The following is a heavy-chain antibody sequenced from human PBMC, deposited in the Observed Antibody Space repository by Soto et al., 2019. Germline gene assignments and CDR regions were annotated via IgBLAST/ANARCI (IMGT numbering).Heavy chain of an antibody. CDR2: IYPSGGST. CDR3: ARDFSGPMDY. J-gene: IGHJ4*02. V-gene: IGHV1-46*01. D-gene: IGHD3-10*01. Sequence: QMNLVESGGGVVQPGRSLRLSCAASGFVFSDYGMHWVRQAPGQGLEWMGIIYPSGGSTRNAQKFQGRVTMTRDTSTSTVYMELSSLRSEDTAVYYCARDFSGPMDYWGRGTLVTVSS. CDR1: GFVFSDYG.